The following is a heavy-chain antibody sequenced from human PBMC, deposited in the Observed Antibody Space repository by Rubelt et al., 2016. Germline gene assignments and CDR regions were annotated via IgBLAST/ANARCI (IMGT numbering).Heavy chain of an antibody. V-gene: IGHV3-23*01. D-gene: IGHD3-10*01. Sequence: YYADSVKGRFTISRDNSKNTLYLQMNSLRAADTAVYYCAKEGQDYYGSGTPDYWGQGTLVTVSS. CDR3: AKEGQDYYGSGTPDY. J-gene: IGHJ4*02.